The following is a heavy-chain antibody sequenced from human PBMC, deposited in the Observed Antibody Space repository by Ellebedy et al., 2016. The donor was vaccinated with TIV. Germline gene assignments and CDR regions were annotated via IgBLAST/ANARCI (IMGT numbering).Heavy chain of an antibody. Sequence: GESLKISXAASGFTFSSYSMNWVRQAPGKGLEWVSSISSSSSYIYYADSVKGRFTISRDNAKNSLYLQMNSLRAEDTGVYYCARDKNSSSWYWGGVYYYYYGMDVWGQGTTVTVSS. J-gene: IGHJ6*02. CDR3: ARDKNSSSWYWGGVYYYYYGMDV. V-gene: IGHV3-21*01. CDR1: GFTFSSYS. D-gene: IGHD6-13*01. CDR2: ISSSSSYI.